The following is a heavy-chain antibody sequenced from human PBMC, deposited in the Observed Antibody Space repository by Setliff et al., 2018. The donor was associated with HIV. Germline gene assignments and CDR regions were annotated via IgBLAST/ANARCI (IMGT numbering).Heavy chain of an antibody. D-gene: IGHD2-2*02. J-gene: IGHJ6*03. CDR1: DGSISNYY. CDR2: IFTSGTT. CDR3: TREGFYNSYYYYMDV. Sequence: SETLSLTCTVSDGSISNYYWNWIRQPAGKGLEWIGRIFTSGTTNYNPSLRSRVTISVDTSKNQFSLRLSSVTAADTAVYYCTREGFYNSYYYYMDVWGIGTTVTVSS. V-gene: IGHV4-4*07.